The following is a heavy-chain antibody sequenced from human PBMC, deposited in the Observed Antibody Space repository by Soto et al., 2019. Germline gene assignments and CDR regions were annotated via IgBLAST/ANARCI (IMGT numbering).Heavy chain of an antibody. D-gene: IGHD3-22*01. CDR1: GYSFTSYW. CDR2: IDPSDSYT. Sequence: GESLKISCKGSGYSFTSYWISWVRQMPGKGLEWMGRIDPSDSYTNYSPSFQGHVTISADKSISTAYLQWSSLKASDTAMYYCARHVPIDYYYDSSGYYGAFDIWGQGTMVTVSS. V-gene: IGHV5-10-1*01. J-gene: IGHJ3*02. CDR3: ARHVPIDYYYDSSGYYGAFDI.